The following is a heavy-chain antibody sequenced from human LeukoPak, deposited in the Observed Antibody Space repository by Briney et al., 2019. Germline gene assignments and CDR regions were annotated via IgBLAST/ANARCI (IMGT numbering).Heavy chain of an antibody. V-gene: IGHV3-30-3*01. CDR1: GFTFSSYA. CDR3: ARELGGATMIVVVPLDY. Sequence: GGSLRLSCAASGFTFSSYAMHWVRQAPGKGLEWVAVISYDGSNKYYADSVKGRFTISRDNSKNTLYLQMNSLRAEDTAVYYCARELGGATMIVVVPLDYWGQGTLVTVSS. J-gene: IGHJ4*02. D-gene: IGHD3-22*01. CDR2: ISYDGSNK.